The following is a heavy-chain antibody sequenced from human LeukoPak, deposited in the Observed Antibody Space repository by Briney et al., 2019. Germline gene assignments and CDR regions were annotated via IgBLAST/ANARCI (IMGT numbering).Heavy chain of an antibody. Sequence: PGGSLRLSCAASGFTFSSYNMNWVRQAPGKGLEWVAFIRYDGSNKYYADSMKGRFTISRDNSKNTLYLQMNSLRADDTAVYYCAKAGVIAAVGHYYYYMDVWGKGTTVTISS. CDR3: AKAGVIAAVGHYYYYMDV. V-gene: IGHV3-30*02. D-gene: IGHD6-13*01. CDR2: IRYDGSNK. J-gene: IGHJ6*03. CDR1: GFTFSSYN.